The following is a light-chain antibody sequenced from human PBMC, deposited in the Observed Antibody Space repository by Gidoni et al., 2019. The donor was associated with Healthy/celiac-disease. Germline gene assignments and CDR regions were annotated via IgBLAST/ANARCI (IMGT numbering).Light chain of an antibody. J-gene: IGKJ1*01. CDR2: KAS. V-gene: IGKV1-5*03. CDR3: QQYNSYWAWT. Sequence: DIQMTQSPSTLSASVGDRVTITCRASQSISSWLAWYQQKPGKAPKLLIYKASSLESGFPSRFSGSGSGTEFTLTISSLQPDDFATYYCQQYNSYWAWTFGQGTKVEIK. CDR1: QSISSW.